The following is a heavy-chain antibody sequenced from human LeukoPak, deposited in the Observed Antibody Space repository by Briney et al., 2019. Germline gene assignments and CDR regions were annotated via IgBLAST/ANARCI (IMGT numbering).Heavy chain of an antibody. D-gene: IGHD3-10*02. CDR3: AELGITMIGGV. J-gene: IGHJ6*04. Sequence: GGSLRLSCAASGFIFDDYAMHWVRQAPGKGLEWVSGISWNSGSICYADSVKGRFTISRDNAKNSLYLQMNSLRAEDTAVYYCAELGITMIGGVWGKGTTVTIPS. CDR1: GFIFDDYA. CDR2: ISWNSGSI. V-gene: IGHV3-9*01.